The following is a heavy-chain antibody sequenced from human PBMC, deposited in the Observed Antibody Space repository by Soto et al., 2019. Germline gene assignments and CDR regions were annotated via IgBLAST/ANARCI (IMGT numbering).Heavy chain of an antibody. CDR1: GVIFNTYA. CDR2: INFSGGST. Sequence: HPGGSLRLSCAASGVIFNTYAMNWVRQAPRKGLEWVSTINFSGGSTYYADSVKGRFTISRDNSKNTVYLQMNSLRAEDTAVYYCAKRYCTDGYCHLDVWGQGTTVTVSS. J-gene: IGHJ6*02. D-gene: IGHD2-8*01. V-gene: IGHV3-23*01. CDR3: AKRYCTDGYCHLDV.